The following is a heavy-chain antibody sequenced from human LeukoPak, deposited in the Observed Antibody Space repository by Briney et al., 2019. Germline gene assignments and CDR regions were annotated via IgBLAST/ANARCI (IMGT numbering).Heavy chain of an antibody. CDR1: GFTFSNYA. V-gene: IGHV3-23*01. D-gene: IGHD3-10*01. CDR2: ISGSGGST. J-gene: IGHJ3*02. CDR3: AKDLGSKGAFDI. Sequence: GGSLRLSCAASGFTFSNYAMTWVRQAPGKGLEWVSSISGSGGSTYYADSVKGRFTISRDKSKNTLYLQLNSLTAEDTAVYYCAKDLGSKGAFDIWGQGTMVTVSS.